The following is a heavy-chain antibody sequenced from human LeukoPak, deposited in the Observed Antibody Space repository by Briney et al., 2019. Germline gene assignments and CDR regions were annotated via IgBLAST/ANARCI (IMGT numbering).Heavy chain of an antibody. CDR1: GGSISGGDYY. D-gene: IGHD6-19*01. V-gene: IGHV4-30-4*01. Sequence: PSETLSLTCTVSGGSISGGDYYWSWIRQPPGKGLEWIGYIYYSGSTYYNPSLKSRVVISVDTSKNQFSLKLTSVTAADTAVYYCGRERRIAVAGTHIDYWGQGTLVTVSS. CDR2: IYYSGST. J-gene: IGHJ4*02. CDR3: GRERRIAVAGTHIDY.